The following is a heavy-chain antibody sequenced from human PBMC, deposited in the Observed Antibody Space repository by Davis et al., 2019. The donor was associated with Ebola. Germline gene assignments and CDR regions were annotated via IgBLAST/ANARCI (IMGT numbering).Heavy chain of an antibody. CDR3: VRDLTGITCCS. D-gene: IGHD2-2*01. Sequence: ASVKVSCKASGYTFTDSYIHWVRQAPGQGLEYMGWINPNNGDTYYAPKFQGRVTLTRDTSISTAFMELSGLTSDDTADYYCVRDLTGITCCSWGQGTLVTVSS. CDR2: INPNNGDT. CDR1: GYTFTDSY. J-gene: IGHJ5*02. V-gene: IGHV1-2*02.